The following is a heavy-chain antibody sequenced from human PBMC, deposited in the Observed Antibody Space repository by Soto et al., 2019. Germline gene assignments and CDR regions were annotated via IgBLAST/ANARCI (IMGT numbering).Heavy chain of an antibody. V-gene: IGHV1-69*13. CDR2: IIPIFGTA. D-gene: IGHD6-13*01. CDR1: GGTFSSYA. Sequence: ASVKVSCKASGGTFSSYAISWVRQAPGQGLEWMGGIIPIFGTANYAQKFQGRVTITADESTSTAYMELSSLRSEDTAVYYCARVSYSSSWSLHMLSWFDPWGQGTLVTVSS. J-gene: IGHJ5*02. CDR3: ARVSYSSSWSLHMLSWFDP.